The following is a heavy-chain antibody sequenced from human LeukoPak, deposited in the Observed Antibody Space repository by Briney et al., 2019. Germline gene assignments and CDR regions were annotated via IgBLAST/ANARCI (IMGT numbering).Heavy chain of an antibody. V-gene: IGHV3-21*01. Sequence: SGGSLRLSCAASGFTFSNYSMNWVRQAPGKGLEWVSSISTSSSYIYYADSLKGRFTISRDNAEHSLYLQMNSLRDEDTAVYYCARAMRSGYDYWGQGTLVTVSS. CDR2: ISTSSSYI. CDR3: ARAMRSGYDY. CDR1: GFTFSNYS. D-gene: IGHD5-12*01. J-gene: IGHJ4*02.